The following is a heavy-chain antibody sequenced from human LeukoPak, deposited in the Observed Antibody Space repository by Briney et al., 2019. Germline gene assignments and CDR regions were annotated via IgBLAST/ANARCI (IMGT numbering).Heavy chain of an antibody. J-gene: IGHJ4*02. Sequence: GGSPRLSCAASGFTFSDYYMSWIRQAPGKGLEWVSYISSSGSYTNYADSVKGRFTISRDNAKNSLYLQMNSLRAEDTAVYYCARAAAGTRSDFDYWGQGTLVTVSS. CDR1: GFTFSDYY. CDR2: ISSSGSYT. CDR3: ARAAAGTRSDFDY. D-gene: IGHD6-13*01. V-gene: IGHV3-11*05.